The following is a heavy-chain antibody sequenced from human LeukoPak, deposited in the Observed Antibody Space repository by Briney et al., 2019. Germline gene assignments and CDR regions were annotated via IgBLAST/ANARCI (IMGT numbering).Heavy chain of an antibody. CDR2: IRSKAYGGTT. CDR1: GFTFSSYN. J-gene: IGHJ4*02. CDR3: TRDFAIAAAGFRFDY. V-gene: IGHV3-49*04. D-gene: IGHD6-13*01. Sequence: GGSLRLSCAASGFTFSSYNINWVRQAPGKGLEWVGFIRSKAYGGTTEYAASVKGRFTISRDDSKSIAYLQMNSLKTEDTAVYYCTRDFAIAAAGFRFDYWGQGTLVTVSS.